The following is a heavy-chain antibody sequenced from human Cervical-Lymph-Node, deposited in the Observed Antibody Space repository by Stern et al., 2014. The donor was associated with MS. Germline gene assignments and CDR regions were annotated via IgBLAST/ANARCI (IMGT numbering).Heavy chain of an antibody. J-gene: IGHJ4*01. CDR1: GYIFPDYY. D-gene: IGHD3-3*01. CDR2: INANSGGT. CDR3: ARGSGTAYDLRGDY. Sequence: VQLVQSGADAKAPGASMKLSCRASGYIFPDYYLHWVRQAPGQGLEWLGSINANSGGTNYAQNFQGRVTMTRDTSISTAYMELRWLGYADTAVYYCARGSGTAYDLRGDYWGQGTLVTVSS. V-gene: IGHV1-2*02.